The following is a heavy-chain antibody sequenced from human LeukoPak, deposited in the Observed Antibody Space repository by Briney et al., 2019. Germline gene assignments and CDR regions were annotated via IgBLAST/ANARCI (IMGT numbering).Heavy chain of an antibody. CDR3: AGPGAGDLDY. Sequence: GSLRLSCAASGFTFSSYAMSWVRRAPGKGLEWIGEINHSGSTNYNPSLKSRVTISVDTSKNHFSLKLSSVTAADTAVYYCAGPGAGDLDYWGQGTLVTVSS. D-gene: IGHD3-10*01. J-gene: IGHJ4*02. CDR1: GFTFSSYA. CDR2: INHSGST. V-gene: IGHV4-34*08.